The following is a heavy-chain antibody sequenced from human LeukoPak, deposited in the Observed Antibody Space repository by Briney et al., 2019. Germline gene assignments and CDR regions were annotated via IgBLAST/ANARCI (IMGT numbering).Heavy chain of an antibody. CDR1: GYTFTGYY. CDR3: ARAAEMAADDAFDI. D-gene: IGHD5-24*01. CDR2: INPNSGGT. V-gene: IGHV1-2*02. Sequence: ASVKVSCKASGYTFTGYYMHWVRQAPGQGLEWMGWINPNSGGTNYAQKFQGRVTMTRDTFISTAYMELSRLRSDDTAVYYCARAAEMAADDAFDIWGQGTMVTVSS. J-gene: IGHJ3*02.